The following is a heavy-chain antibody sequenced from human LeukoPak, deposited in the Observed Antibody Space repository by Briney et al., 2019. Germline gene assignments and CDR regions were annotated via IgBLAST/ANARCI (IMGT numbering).Heavy chain of an antibody. D-gene: IGHD5-24*01. CDR1: GGSFSGYY. V-gene: IGHV4-34*01. CDR3: ARDEDGYNDY. Sequence: SETLSLTCAVYGGSFSGYYWSWIRQPPGKGLERIGEINHSGSTNYNPSLKSRVTISVDTSKNQFSLKLRSVTAADTAIYYCARDEDGYNDYWGQGTLVTVSS. J-gene: IGHJ4*02. CDR2: INHSGST.